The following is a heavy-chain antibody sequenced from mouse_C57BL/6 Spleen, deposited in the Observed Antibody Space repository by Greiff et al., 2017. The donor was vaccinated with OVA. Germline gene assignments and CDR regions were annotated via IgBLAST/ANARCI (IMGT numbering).Heavy chain of an antibody. CDR2: INYDGSST. V-gene: IGHV5-16*01. J-gene: IGHJ1*03. CDR1: GFTFSDYY. Sequence: EVQLVESEGGLVQPGSSMKLSCTASGFTFSDYYMAWVRQVPEKGLEWVANINYDGSSTYYLDSLKSRFIMSRDNAKTILYLHMSSLKSEDTATYYCAREDDYDWYFDVWGTGTTVTVSS. CDR3: AREDDYDWYFDV. D-gene: IGHD2-4*01.